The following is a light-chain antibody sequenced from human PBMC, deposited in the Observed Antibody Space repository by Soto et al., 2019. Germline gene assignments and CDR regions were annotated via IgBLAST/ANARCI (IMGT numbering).Light chain of an antibody. CDR2: DVT. J-gene: IGLJ1*01. V-gene: IGLV2-11*01. Sequence: QSVLAQPRSVSGSPGQSVTISCTGTSSDVGRYDYVSWYRQYPGEAPKLIIYDVTERPSGVPDRFSGSKSGNTASLTISGLRAEDEAAYSCCSFAGSYSYFFGSGTKVTVL. CDR1: SSDVGRYDY. CDR3: CSFAGSYSYF.